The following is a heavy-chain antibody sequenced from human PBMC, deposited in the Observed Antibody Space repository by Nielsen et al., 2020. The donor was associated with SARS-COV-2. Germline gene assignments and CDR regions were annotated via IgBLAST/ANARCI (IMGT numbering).Heavy chain of an antibody. CDR1: GGSISSGGYY. V-gene: IGHV4-39*01. CDR2: IYYSGST. CDR3: ARQGQWLVRFGY. Sequence: SETLSLTCTVSGGSISSGGYYWSWIRQHPGKGLEWIGYIYYSGSTYYNPSLKSRVTISVDTSKNQFSLKLSSVTAADTAVYYCARQGQWLVRFGYWGQGTLVTVSS. J-gene: IGHJ4*02. D-gene: IGHD6-19*01.